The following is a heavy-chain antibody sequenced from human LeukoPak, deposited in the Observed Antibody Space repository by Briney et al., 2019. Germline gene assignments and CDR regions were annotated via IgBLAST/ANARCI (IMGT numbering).Heavy chain of an antibody. CDR2: IYPGGSDT. CDR3: ARQSAYYDFWSGYYYFDY. Sequence: ASVKVSCKASGYTFTSYYMHWVRQMPGKGLEWMGIIYPGGSDTRYSPSFQGQVTISADKSISTAYLQWSSLKASDTAMYYCARQSAYYDFWSGYYYFDYWGQGTLVTVSS. J-gene: IGHJ4*02. V-gene: IGHV5-51*01. D-gene: IGHD3-3*01. CDR1: GYTFTSYY.